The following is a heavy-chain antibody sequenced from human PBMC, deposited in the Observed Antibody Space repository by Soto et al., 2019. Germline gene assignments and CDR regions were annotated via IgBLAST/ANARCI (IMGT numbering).Heavy chain of an antibody. CDR3: ARAGAYGSGSYPIDYYYGMDV. V-gene: IGHV3-30-3*01. J-gene: IGHJ6*02. CDR2: ISYDGSNK. D-gene: IGHD3-10*01. CDR1: GFTFSSYA. Sequence: GGSLRLSCAASGFTFSSYAMHWVRQAPGKGLEWVAVISYDGSNKYYADSVKGRFTISRDNSKNTLYLQMNSLRAEDTAVYYCARAGAYGSGSYPIDYYYGMDVWGQGTTVTVSS.